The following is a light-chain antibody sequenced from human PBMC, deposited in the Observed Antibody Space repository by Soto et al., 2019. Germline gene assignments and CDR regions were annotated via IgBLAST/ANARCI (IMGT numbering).Light chain of an antibody. J-gene: IGLJ2*01. V-gene: IGLV7-46*01. CDR3: LLSYTGARVV. CDR1: TGAVTSGHS. Sequence: QAVVTQEPSLTVSPGGTVTLTCGSSTGAVTSGHSPYWFQQKPGQAPRTLIYDTNNKHSWTPARFSGSLLGGKAALTLSGAQPEDEAEYFCLLSYTGARVVFGGGTKLTVL. CDR2: DTN.